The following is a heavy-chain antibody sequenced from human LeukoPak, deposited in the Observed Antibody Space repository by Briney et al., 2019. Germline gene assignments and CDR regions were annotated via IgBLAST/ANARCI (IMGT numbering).Heavy chain of an antibody. Sequence: SETLSLTCTVSGYSISSGYYWGWIRQPPGKGLEWIGSIYHSGSTYYNPSLKSRVTISVDTSKNQFSLKLSYVTAADTAVYYCARAPGYCSSTSCYIWFDPWGQGTLVTVSS. CDR2: IYHSGST. V-gene: IGHV4-38-2*02. CDR1: GYSISSGYY. D-gene: IGHD2-2*02. J-gene: IGHJ5*02. CDR3: ARAPGYCSSTSCYIWFDP.